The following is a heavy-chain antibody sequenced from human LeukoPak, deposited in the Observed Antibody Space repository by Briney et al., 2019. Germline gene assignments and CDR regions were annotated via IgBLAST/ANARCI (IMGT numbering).Heavy chain of an antibody. CDR3: ARGAGGDYAVQPFDY. CDR2: INSEGSST. D-gene: IGHD4-17*01. Sequence: LPGGSLRLSCAASGFTFSDFWMYWVRQAPGKGLVWVSRINSEGSSTTYADSVKGRFTMSRDNAKNTLNLQMNSLRAEDTAVYYCARGAGGDYAVQPFDYWGQGTLVTVSS. CDR1: GFTFSDFW. J-gene: IGHJ4*02. V-gene: IGHV3-74*03.